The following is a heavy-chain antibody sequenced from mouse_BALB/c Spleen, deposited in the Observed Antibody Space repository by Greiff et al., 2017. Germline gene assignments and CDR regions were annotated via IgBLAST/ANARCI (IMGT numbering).Heavy chain of an antibody. CDR2: INPYNGDT. Sequence: EVQLQQSGPELVKPGASVKISCKASGYSFTGYCMNWVMQSHGKSLEWIGRINPYNGDTFYNQKFKGKATLTVDKSSSTAHMELRSLASEDSAVYYCAMGAWFAYWGQGTPVTVSA. CDR1: GYSFTGYC. V-gene: IGHV1-20*02. J-gene: IGHJ3*01. CDR3: AMGAWFAY.